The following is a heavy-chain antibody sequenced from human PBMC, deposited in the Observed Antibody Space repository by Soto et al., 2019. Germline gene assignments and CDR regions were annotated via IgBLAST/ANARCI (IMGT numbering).Heavy chain of an antibody. CDR1: GGSISSGGYY. V-gene: IGHV4-31*03. CDR3: ARSPKLTAMGAFDI. D-gene: IGHD5-18*01. J-gene: IGHJ3*02. Sequence: QVQLQESGPGLVKPSQTLSLTCTVSGGSISSGGYYWSWIRQHPGKGLEWIGYIYYSGSTYYNPSLKRRVTISVDTSKNQFYLKLNSVTAADTAVYYCARSPKLTAMGAFDIWGQGTMVTVS. CDR2: IYYSGST.